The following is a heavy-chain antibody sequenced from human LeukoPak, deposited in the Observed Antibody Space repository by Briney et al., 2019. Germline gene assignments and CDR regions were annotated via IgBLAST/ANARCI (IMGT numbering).Heavy chain of an antibody. D-gene: IGHD6-13*01. CDR3: ARCPGIAAAGPFDP. CDR2: ISAYNGNK. Sequence: ASVKVSCKASGYTFTSYGISWVRQAPGQGLEWMGWISAYNGNKNYAQKLQGRVNMTTDTSTSTAYMELRSLRSDDTAVYYCARCPGIAAAGPFDPWGQGTLVTVSS. J-gene: IGHJ5*02. CDR1: GYTFTSYG. V-gene: IGHV1-18*01.